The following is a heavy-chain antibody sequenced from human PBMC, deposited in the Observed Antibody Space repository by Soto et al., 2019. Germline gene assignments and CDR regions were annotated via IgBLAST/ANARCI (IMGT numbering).Heavy chain of an antibody. CDR3: PRGYSSGHY. V-gene: IGHV3-21*01. J-gene: IGHJ4*02. D-gene: IGHD6-19*01. CDR2: ISSSSSHI. CDR1: GFTFSSYT. Sequence: EVQLVESGGGLVKPGGSLRLSCAASGFTFSSYTMNWVRQAPGKGLEWVSSISSSSSHIYYADSVKGRFTISRDNAKNSLYLQMNSLRAEDTAVYYCPRGYSSGHYWGQGTLVTVSS.